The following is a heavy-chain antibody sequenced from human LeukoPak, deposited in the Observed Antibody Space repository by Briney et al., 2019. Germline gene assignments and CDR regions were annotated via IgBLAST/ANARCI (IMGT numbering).Heavy chain of an antibody. CDR3: ARTPSITIFGVVIMPTQFDY. J-gene: IGHJ4*02. CDR1: GYSISSGYY. V-gene: IGHV4-38-2*01. CDR2: IYHSGST. D-gene: IGHD3-3*01. Sequence: PSETLSLTCAVSGYSISSGYYWGWIRQPPGKGLEWIGSIYHSGSTYYNPSLKSRVTISVDTSKNQFSLKLSSVTAADTAVYYCARTPSITIFGVVIMPTQFDYWGQGTLVTVSS.